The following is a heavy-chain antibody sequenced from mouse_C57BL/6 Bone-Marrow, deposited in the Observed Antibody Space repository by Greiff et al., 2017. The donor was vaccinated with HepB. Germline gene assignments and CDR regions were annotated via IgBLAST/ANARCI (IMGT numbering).Heavy chain of an antibody. D-gene: IGHD1-2*01. J-gene: IGHJ3*01. CDR3: VGSFTAFPWFAY. Sequence: EVQLQQSVAELVRPGASVKLSCTASGFNIKNTYMHWVKQRPEQGLEWIGRIDPANGNTKYAPKFQGEATITADTSSNTAYLQLSSLTSEDTANYDCVGSFTAFPWFAYWGQGTLVTVSA. V-gene: IGHV14-3*01. CDR2: IDPANGNT. CDR1: GFNIKNTY.